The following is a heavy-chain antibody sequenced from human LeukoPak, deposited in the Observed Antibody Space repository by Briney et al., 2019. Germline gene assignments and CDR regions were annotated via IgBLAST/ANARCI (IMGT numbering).Heavy chain of an antibody. Sequence: GGSLRVSCAASGFTFGSYGIHWVRQAPGKGLEWVAVIWYNGSNEYYTDSVKGRFTISRDNSKNTLSLQMNSLRAEDTAFYYCARSKGIPGYYYGMDVWGQGTTVTVSS. CDR1: GFTFGSYG. D-gene: IGHD2-21*01. CDR2: IWYNGSNE. CDR3: ARSKGIPGYYYGMDV. V-gene: IGHV3-33*01. J-gene: IGHJ6*02.